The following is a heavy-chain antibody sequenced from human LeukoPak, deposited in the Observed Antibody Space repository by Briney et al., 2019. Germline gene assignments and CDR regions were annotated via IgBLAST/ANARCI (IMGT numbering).Heavy chain of an antibody. Sequence: SETLSLTCAVYGGSFSGYYWSWIRQPPGKGLEWIGEINHSGSTNYNPSLKSRVTISVDTSKNQFSLKLSSVTAADTAVYYCASKGDDAFDIWGQGTMVTASS. D-gene: IGHD1-26*01. CDR3: ASKGDDAFDI. CDR2: INHSGST. V-gene: IGHV4-34*01. CDR1: GGSFSGYY. J-gene: IGHJ3*02.